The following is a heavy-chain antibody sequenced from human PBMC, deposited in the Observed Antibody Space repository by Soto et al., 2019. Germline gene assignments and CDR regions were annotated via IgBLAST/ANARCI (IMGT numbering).Heavy chain of an antibody. D-gene: IGHD6-19*01. J-gene: IGHJ4*02. Sequence: ASVKVSCKVSGYTRTELSMHWVRQAPGKGREWMGGFGPEDGETIYAQKFQGRVTMTEDTSTDTAYMELSSLRSEDTAAYCCATLGGWLVPDDFDDWGQGTLVTVSS. V-gene: IGHV1-24*01. CDR3: ATLGGWLVPDDFDD. CDR2: FGPEDGET. CDR1: GYTRTELS.